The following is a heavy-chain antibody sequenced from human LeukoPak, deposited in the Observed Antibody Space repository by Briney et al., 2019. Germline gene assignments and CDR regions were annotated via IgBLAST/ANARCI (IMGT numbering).Heavy chain of an antibody. Sequence: GGSLRLSCTASGFTFGDYVMSWVRQAPGKGLEWVGFIRSRGYGEATEYAASVNGRFTISRDDSKSIAYLQMNSLKTEDTAVYYCSRPVYSSDWYVDDWGQGTLVTVSS. V-gene: IGHV3-49*04. CDR1: GFTFGDYV. D-gene: IGHD6-19*01. CDR3: SRPVYSSDWYVDD. CDR2: IRSRGYGEAT. J-gene: IGHJ4*02.